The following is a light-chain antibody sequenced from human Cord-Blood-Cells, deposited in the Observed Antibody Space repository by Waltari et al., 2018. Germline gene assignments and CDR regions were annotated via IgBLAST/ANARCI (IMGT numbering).Light chain of an antibody. CDR3: QQYNSYSLT. Sequence: DIQMTQSPSTLSASVGDRVTITCRASQSISSWLAWYQQKPGKAPKLLIYKASSLESGVPSRFSGSGSWTEFTLTISSLQPDDFATYYCQQYNSYSLTFGGETKVEIK. CDR1: QSISSW. V-gene: IGKV1-5*03. CDR2: KAS. J-gene: IGKJ4*01.